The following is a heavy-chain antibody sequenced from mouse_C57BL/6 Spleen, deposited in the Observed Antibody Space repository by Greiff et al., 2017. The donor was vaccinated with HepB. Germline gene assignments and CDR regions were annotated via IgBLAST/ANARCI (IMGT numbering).Heavy chain of an antibody. V-gene: IGHV1-55*01. D-gene: IGHD1-1*01. Sequence: QVQLKQPGAELVKPGASVKMSCKASGYTFTSYWITWVKQRPGQGLEWIGDIYPGSGSTNYNEKFKSKATLTVDTSSSTAYMQLSSLTSEDSAVYYCARGLLRSHWYFDVWGTGTTVTVSS. CDR2: IYPGSGST. J-gene: IGHJ1*03. CDR3: ARGLLRSHWYFDV. CDR1: GYTFTSYW.